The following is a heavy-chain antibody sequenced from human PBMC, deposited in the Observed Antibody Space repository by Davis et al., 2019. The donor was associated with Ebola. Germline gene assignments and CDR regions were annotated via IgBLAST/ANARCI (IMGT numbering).Heavy chain of an antibody. CDR3: ARATHFDY. Sequence: GESLKISCVASGFTFSSYAMHWVRQAPGKGLEWVAVISYDGSNKYYADSVKGRFTISRDNSKNTLYLQMNSLRAEDTAVYYCARATHFDYWGQGTLVTVSS. CDR1: GFTFSSYA. D-gene: IGHD2-15*01. V-gene: IGHV3-30*04. J-gene: IGHJ4*02. CDR2: ISYDGSNK.